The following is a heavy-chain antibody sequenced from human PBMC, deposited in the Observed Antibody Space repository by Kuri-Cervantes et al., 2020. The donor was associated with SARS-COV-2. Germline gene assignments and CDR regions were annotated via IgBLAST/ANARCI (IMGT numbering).Heavy chain of an antibody. J-gene: IGHJ4*02. CDR2: IYPGDADT. V-gene: IGHV5-51*01. D-gene: IGHD6-13*01. CDR1: GYSFTSYW. CDR3: ARLGAAAGFDY. Sequence: GGSLRLSCKGSGYSFTSYWIGGVRQMPGKGLEWMGIIYPGDADTRYSPSFQGQVTISADKSISTAYLQWSSLKASDTAMYYCARLGAAAGFDYWGQGTLVTVSS.